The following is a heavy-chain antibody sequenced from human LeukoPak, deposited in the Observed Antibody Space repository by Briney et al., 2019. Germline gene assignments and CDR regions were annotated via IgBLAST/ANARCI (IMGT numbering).Heavy chain of an antibody. D-gene: IGHD4-11*01. V-gene: IGHV4-39*01. Sequence: SETLSLTCTVSGGSISSSSYYWGWIRQPPGKGLEWIGSIYYTGRSYYNPSLKSRVTISVDTSKNQFFLKLSSVTAADTAVCYCARRRGDYNPYFDYWGQGTLVTVSS. CDR3: ARRRGDYNPYFDY. J-gene: IGHJ4*02. CDR2: IYYTGRS. CDR1: GGSISSSSYY.